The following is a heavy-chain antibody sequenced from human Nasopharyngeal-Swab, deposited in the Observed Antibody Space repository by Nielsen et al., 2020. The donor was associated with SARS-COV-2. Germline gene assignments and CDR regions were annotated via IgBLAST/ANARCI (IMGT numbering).Heavy chain of an antibody. Sequence: GESLKISCAASGFTFSGYYMTWVRQAPGKGLEWVSTIYSSGTTNYEASVGVRFSISRNTFKNTLSLHMNSLKVEDPAMYYCARGTYPSAYGEYWGQGTLVTVSS. CDR1: GFTFSGYY. CDR2: IYSSGTT. CDR3: ARGTYPSAYGEY. J-gene: IGHJ4*02. D-gene: IGHD3-10*01. V-gene: IGHV3-53*01.